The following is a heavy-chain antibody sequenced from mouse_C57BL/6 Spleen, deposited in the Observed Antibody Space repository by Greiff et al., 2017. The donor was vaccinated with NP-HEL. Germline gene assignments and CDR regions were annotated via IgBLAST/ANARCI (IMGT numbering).Heavy chain of an antibody. CDR1: GFTFSSYT. Sequence: EVKLEESGGGLVKPGGSLKLSCAASGFTFSSYTMSWVRQTPEKRLEWVATISGGGGNTYYPDSVKCRFTISRDNAKNTVYLQMSCLRSEDTALYYCASGYYFDYWGQGTTLTVAS. CDR2: ISGGGGNT. CDR3: ASGYYFDY. D-gene: IGHD2-2*01. J-gene: IGHJ2*01. V-gene: IGHV5-9*01.